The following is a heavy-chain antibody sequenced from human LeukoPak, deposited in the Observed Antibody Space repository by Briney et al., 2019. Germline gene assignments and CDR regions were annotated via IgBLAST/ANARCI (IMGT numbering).Heavy chain of an antibody. CDR1: GGTFSSYA. CDR2: IIPIFGTA. D-gene: IGHD4-17*01. J-gene: IGHJ5*02. CDR3: ARDPRATTVTTYWFDP. Sequence: ASGKVSCKASGGTFSSYAISWVRQAPGQGLEWMGRIIPIFGTANYAQKFQGRVTITTDESTSTAYMELSSLRSEDTAVYYCARDPRATTVTTYWFDPWGQGTLVTVSS. V-gene: IGHV1-69*05.